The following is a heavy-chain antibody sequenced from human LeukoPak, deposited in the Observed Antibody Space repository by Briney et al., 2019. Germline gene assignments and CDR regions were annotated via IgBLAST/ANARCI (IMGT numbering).Heavy chain of an antibody. CDR1: GYTFTGYY. J-gene: IGHJ3*02. V-gene: IGHV1-2*02. D-gene: IGHD3-22*01. Sequence: APVKVSCKASGYTFTGYYMHWVRQAPGQGLEWMGWINPNSGGTNYAQKFQGRVTMTRDTSISTAYMELSRLRSDDTAVYYCARDATYYYDSSGYYYDYAFDIWGQGTMVTVSS. CDR2: INPNSGGT. CDR3: ARDATYYYDSSGYYYDYAFDI.